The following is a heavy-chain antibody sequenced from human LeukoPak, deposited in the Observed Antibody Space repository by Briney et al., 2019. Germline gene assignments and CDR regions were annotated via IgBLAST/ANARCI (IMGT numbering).Heavy chain of an antibody. J-gene: IGHJ4*02. CDR1: GGSISSYY. CDR2: IYTSGST. Sequence: SETLSLTCTVSGGSISSYYWSWIRRPAGKGLEWLGRIYTSGSTNYNPSLKSRVTMSVDTSKNQFSLKLSSVTAADTAVYYCARGSGRYYYDSSGSLFDYWGQGTLVTVSS. CDR3: ARGSGRYYYDSSGSLFDY. V-gene: IGHV4-4*07. D-gene: IGHD3-22*01.